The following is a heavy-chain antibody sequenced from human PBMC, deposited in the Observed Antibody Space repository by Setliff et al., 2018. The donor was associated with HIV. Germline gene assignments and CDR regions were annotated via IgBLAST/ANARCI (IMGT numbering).Heavy chain of an antibody. D-gene: IGHD1-26*01. J-gene: IGHJ3*01. CDR2: IKQDGREK. V-gene: IGHV3-7*01. CDR1: KFIFSSYS. Sequence: GGSLRLSCVASKFIFSSYSMSWVRQAPGKGLEWVANIKQDGREKYYVDSGKGRFTIFRDNAKKSLFLQMNSLRAEDTAVYYCVRDDRSLHRGSLVAGDAFDLWGQGTMVTVSS. CDR3: VRDDRSLHRGSLVAGDAFDL.